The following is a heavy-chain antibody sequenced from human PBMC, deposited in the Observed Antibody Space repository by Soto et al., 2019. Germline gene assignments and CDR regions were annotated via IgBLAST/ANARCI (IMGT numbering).Heavy chain of an antibody. J-gene: IGHJ6*02. D-gene: IGHD6-13*01. CDR1: GFTFSRYG. Sequence: PGGSLRLSCAASGFTFSRYGMHWVRQAPGKGLEWVAVIWYDGSNKYYADSVKGRFTISRDNSKNTLYLQMNSLRAEDTAVYYCARESGEIAAALIRYYYYGMDVWGQGTTVTVSS. V-gene: IGHV3-33*01. CDR3: ARESGEIAAALIRYYYYGMDV. CDR2: IWYDGSNK.